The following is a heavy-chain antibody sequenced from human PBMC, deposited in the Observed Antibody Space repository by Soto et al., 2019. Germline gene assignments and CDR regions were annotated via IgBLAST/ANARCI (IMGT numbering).Heavy chain of an antibody. CDR1: GFTFTTYA. Sequence: GGSLRLSCVASGFTFTTYAMNWVRQAPGKWLEWVSAISGSISGSDGSTYYADSVKGRFTISRDNSKNTLYLQMNSLRAEDTAVYYCAKGRGANGWYFDYWGQGTLVTVSS. J-gene: IGHJ4*02. CDR3: AKGRGANGWYFDY. CDR2: ISGSISGSDGST. V-gene: IGHV3-23*01. D-gene: IGHD2-15*01.